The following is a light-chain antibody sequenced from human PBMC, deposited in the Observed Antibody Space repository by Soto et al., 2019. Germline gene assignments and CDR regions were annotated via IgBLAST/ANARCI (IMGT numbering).Light chain of an antibody. CDR2: AAS. Sequence: DIQMTQSPTSLSASVGDRVTISCRASQSISSYLNWYQQKPGTAPKLLIYAASSLQSGVPSRFSGSGSGTDFTLTTSSLHPEDFAAYYCQQSYKTPPTFGGGTKVDIK. CDR3: QQSYKTPPT. J-gene: IGKJ4*01. CDR1: QSISSY. V-gene: IGKV1-39*01.